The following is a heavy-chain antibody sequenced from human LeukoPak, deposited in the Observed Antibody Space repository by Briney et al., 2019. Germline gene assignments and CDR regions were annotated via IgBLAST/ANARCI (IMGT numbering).Heavy chain of an antibody. V-gene: IGHV3-48*04. J-gene: IGHJ6*04. CDR3: AELGITMIGGV. Sequence: EGSLRLSCAASGFTFSSYSMNWVRQAPGKGLEWVSSISSSGSTIYYADSVKGRFTISRDNAKNSLYLQMNSLRAEDTAVYYCAELGITMIGGVWGKGTTVTISS. CDR1: GFTFSSYS. D-gene: IGHD3-10*02. CDR2: ISSSGSTI.